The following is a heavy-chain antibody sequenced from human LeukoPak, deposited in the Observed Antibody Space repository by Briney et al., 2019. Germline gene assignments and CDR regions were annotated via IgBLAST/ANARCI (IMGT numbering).Heavy chain of an antibody. CDR3: SSSSDYGGNPYYYGMDV. V-gene: IGHV3-49*04. J-gene: IGHJ6*02. CDR1: GFTFGDHV. CDR2: IRSKRYGGTT. Sequence: GGSLRLSCTSSGFTFGDHVMSWVRQAPGKGLEWVGVIRSKRYGGTTEYAASVKGRFTISRDDSKSIAYLQMNSLKIEDTAVYYCSSSSDYGGNPYYYGMDVWGQGTTVTFSS. D-gene: IGHD4-23*01.